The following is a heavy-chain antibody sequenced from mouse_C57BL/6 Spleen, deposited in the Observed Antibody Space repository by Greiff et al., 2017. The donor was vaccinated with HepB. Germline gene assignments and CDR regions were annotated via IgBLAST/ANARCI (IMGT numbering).Heavy chain of an antibody. J-gene: IGHJ2*01. V-gene: IGHV1-18*01. CDR1: GYTFTDYN. D-gene: IGHD1-1*01. CDR2: INPNNGGT. CDR3: ARPYYGSLDY. Sequence: EVMLVESGPELVKPGASVKIPCKASGYTFTDYNMDWVKQSHGKSLEWIGDINPNNGGTIYNQKFKGKATLTVDKSSSTAYMELRSLTSEDTAVYYCARPYYGSLDYWGQGTTLTVSS.